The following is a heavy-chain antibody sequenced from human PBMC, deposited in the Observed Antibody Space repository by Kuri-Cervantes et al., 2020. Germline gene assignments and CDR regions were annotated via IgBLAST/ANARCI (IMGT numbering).Heavy chain of an antibody. D-gene: IGHD3-22*01. CDR1: GGSISSYY. J-gene: IGHJ4*02. V-gene: IGHV4-4*07. CDR3: ACGGSGYYSPPFDY. Sequence: GSLRLSCTVSGGSISSYYWSWIRQPAGKGLEWIGRIYTSGSTNYNPSLKSRVTISVDTSKNQFSLKLGSVTAADTAVYYCACGGSGYYSPPFDYWGQGTLVTVSS. CDR2: IYTSGST.